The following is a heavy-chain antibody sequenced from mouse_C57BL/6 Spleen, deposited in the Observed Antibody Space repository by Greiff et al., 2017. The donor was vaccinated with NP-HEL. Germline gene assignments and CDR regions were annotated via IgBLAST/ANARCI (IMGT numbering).Heavy chain of an antibody. CDR2: IYPGDGDT. Sequence: VEPGASVKISCKASGYAFSSSWMNWVKQRPGKGLEWIGRIYPGDGDTNYNGKFKGKATLTADKSSSTAYMQLSSLTSEDSAVYFCANYYGSSSYAMDYWGQGTSVTVSS. D-gene: IGHD1-1*01. CDR1: GYAFSSSW. V-gene: IGHV1-82*01. CDR3: ANYYGSSSYAMDY. J-gene: IGHJ4*01.